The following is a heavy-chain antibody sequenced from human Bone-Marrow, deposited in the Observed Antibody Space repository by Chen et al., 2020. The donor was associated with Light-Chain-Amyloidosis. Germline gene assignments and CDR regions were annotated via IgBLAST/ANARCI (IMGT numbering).Heavy chain of an antibody. Sequence: QVQLVESGGGVVQPGGSMTLSCAPSGFDFSSNAMHWVRQAPGKGLEWVEVIWYDGSKKYYADSVKGRFTITKDNSKNTLFLQMDRLRAEDTAVYYCARAINAITRYWYFDLWGRGTRVTVSS. CDR1: GFDFSSNA. CDR2: IWYDGSKK. J-gene: IGHJ2*01. D-gene: IGHD1-20*01. CDR3: ARAINAITRYWYFDL. V-gene: IGHV3-33*01.